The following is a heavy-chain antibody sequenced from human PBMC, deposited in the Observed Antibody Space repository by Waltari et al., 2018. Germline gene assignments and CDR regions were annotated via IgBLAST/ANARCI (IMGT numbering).Heavy chain of an antibody. CDR3: ARDWFPSN. D-gene: IGHD3-10*01. Sequence: EGQLVESGGGLVQPGGSLRLSCAASGFTFSSYNMNWVRQAPGKGLEWVSYSSSSSSTIYDADSVKGRFTISRDNAKNSLYLQMNSLRGEDTAVYYCARDWFPSNWGQGTLVTVSS. V-gene: IGHV3-48*04. J-gene: IGHJ4*02. CDR1: GFTFSSYN. CDR2: SSSSSSTI.